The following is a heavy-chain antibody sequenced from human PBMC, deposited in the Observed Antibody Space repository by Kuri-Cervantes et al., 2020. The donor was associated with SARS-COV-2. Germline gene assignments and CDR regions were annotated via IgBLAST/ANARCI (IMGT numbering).Heavy chain of an antibody. CDR3: ARAAYSSTWYINHFDP. D-gene: IGHD6-13*01. V-gene: IGHV4-4*07. J-gene: IGHJ5*02. CDR2: IYTSGST. CDR1: GGSISSYY. Sequence: SETLSLTCTVSGGSISSYYWSWIRQPAGKGLEWIGRIYTSGSTNYNPPLKSRVTMSVDTSKNQFSLKLNSVTAADTAIYYCARAAYSSTWYINHFDPWGQGTLVTVSS.